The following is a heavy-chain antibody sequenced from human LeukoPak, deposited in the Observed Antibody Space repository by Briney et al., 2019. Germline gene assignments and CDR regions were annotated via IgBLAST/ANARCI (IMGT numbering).Heavy chain of an antibody. J-gene: IGHJ4*02. CDR3: ARDAQYYYDSSGYYYLDY. Sequence: PSQTLSLTCTVSGVSISSGGYYWSWIRQHPGKGLEWIGYIHYTGDTYYNPSLKSRVTISVDTSKNQFSLRLTSVTAADTAVYYCARDAQYYYDSSGYYYLDYWGQGTLVTVS. V-gene: IGHV4-31*03. CDR1: GVSISSGGYY. CDR2: IHYTGDT. D-gene: IGHD3-22*01.